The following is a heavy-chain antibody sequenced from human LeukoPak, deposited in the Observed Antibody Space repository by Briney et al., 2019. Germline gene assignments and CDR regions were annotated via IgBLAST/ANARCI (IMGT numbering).Heavy chain of an antibody. CDR1: GYTFTSYG. J-gene: IGHJ2*01. CDR3: AREQGSGWGNWYFDL. D-gene: IGHD6-19*01. CDR2: IGAYNGNT. Sequence: ASVKVSCKASGYTFTSYGISWVRQAPGQGLEWMGWIGAYNGNTNYAQKLQGRVTMTTDTSTSTAYMELRSLRSDDTAVYYCAREQGSGWGNWYFDLWGRGTLVAVSS. V-gene: IGHV1-18*01.